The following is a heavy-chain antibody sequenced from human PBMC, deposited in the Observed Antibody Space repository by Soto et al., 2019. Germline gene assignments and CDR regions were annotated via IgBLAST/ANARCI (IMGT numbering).Heavy chain of an antibody. V-gene: IGHV3-48*01. Sequence: VGSLRLSCAASGFSFSTYSMNWVRQAPGKGLEWVSYISSGSSTIYYADSVKGRFTISRDNAKNSLYLQMNSLRAEDTAVYYCARPRYCSAGNCFFDYWGQGSLVTVSS. CDR2: ISSGSSTI. CDR1: GFSFSTYS. CDR3: ARPRYCSAGNCFFDY. J-gene: IGHJ4*02. D-gene: IGHD2-15*01.